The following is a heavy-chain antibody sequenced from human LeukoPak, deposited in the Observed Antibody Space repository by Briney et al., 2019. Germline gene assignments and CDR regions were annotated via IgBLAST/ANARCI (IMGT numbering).Heavy chain of an antibody. V-gene: IGHV4-34*01. CDR3: ARRSKIAARFGP. Sequence: SETLSLTCAVYGGSFSGYYWSWIRQPPGKGLEWIGEINHSGSTNYNPSLKSRVTISVDTSKNQFSLKLSSVTAADTAVYYCARRSKIAARFGPWGQGTLVTVSS. CDR2: INHSGST. D-gene: IGHD6-13*01. J-gene: IGHJ5*02. CDR1: GGSFSGYY.